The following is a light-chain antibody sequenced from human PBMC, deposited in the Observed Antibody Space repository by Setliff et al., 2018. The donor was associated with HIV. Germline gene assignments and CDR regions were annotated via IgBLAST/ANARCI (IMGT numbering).Light chain of an antibody. CDR1: NIGSKS. Sequence: SYELTQPPSMSVAPGKTARITCGGNNIGSKSVHWYQQKPGQAPVLVVYDDNDRPSGIPERFSGSNSGNTATLTISRVEAGDEADYYCQVWDSSSDHHVFGT. J-gene: IGLJ1*01. CDR3: QVWDSSSDHHV. V-gene: IGLV3-21*03. CDR2: DDN.